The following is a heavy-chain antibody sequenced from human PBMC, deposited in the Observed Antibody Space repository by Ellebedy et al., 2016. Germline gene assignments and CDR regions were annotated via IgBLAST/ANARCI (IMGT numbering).Heavy chain of an antibody. CDR1: GYTFGSYW. V-gene: IGHV5-10-1*04. CDR2: IDPGDSST. CDR3: AKQHGDYAGWFDS. D-gene: IGHD4-17*01. Sequence: GGSLRLXXKGSGYTFGSYWINWVRQMPGKGLEWMGRIDPGDSSTNYSPSFEGQVSFSVDKSISTAYLQWDRVKASDTALYYCAKQHGDYAGWFDSWGQGTVVTVSS. J-gene: IGHJ5*01.